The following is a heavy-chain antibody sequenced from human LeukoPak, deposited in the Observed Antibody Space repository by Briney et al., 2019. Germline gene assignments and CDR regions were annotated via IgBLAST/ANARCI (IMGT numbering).Heavy chain of an antibody. J-gene: IGHJ4*02. CDR1: GFTFDDYL. Sequence: GGSLRLSCAASGFTFDDYLIHWVRQAPGKGLEWVSLISWDGDITYYADCVKGRFTISRDNAKNSLYLQMNSLRAEDTAVYYCAREIDGDPDYWGQGTLVTVSS. CDR3: AREIDGDPDY. V-gene: IGHV3-43*01. D-gene: IGHD4-17*01. CDR2: ISWDGDIT.